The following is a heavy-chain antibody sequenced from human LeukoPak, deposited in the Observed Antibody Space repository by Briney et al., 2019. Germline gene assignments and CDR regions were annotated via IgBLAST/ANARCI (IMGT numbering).Heavy chain of an antibody. Sequence: TSETLSLTCAVYGGSFSGYYWSWIRQPPGKGLEWIGEINHSGSTNYNPSLKSRVTLSVDTSKNQFSLKLSSVTAADTAVYYCARTYYYDSSGYYYVTPFDYWGQGTLVTVSS. CDR1: GGSFSGYY. V-gene: IGHV4-34*01. D-gene: IGHD3-22*01. CDR3: ARTYYYDSSGYYYVTPFDY. J-gene: IGHJ4*02. CDR2: INHSGST.